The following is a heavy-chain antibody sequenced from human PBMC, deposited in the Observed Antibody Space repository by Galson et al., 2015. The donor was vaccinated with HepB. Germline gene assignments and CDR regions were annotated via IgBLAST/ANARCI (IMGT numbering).Heavy chain of an antibody. CDR1: GYRFTNYW. CDR2: IYPGDSDT. CDR3: ARHTAGGHAAVGYQYYGMDV. D-gene: IGHD6-13*01. J-gene: IGHJ6*02. Sequence: QSGAEVKKPGDSLKISCKGSGYRFTNYWIGWVRQTPGKGLEWMGIIYPGDSDTTYSPSFQGQVTVSVDKSISTAYLQWSSLKASDSAIYYCARHTAGGHAAVGYQYYGMDVWGQGTTVTVSS. V-gene: IGHV5-51*01.